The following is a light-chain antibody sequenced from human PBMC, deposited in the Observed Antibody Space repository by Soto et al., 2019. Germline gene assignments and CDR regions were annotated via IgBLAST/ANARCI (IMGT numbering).Light chain of an antibody. J-gene: IGKJ3*01. CDR2: CAS. V-gene: IGKV3-20*01. CDR1: QSVSSSY. CDR3: QQYGTRIT. Sequence: EIVLTQSPGTLSLSPGERATLSCRASQSVSSSYLAWYQQKPGQAPRLLLYCASSRATGIPDRLSGSGSGTDFTLTISRLEPEDFAVYYCQQYGTRITFGPGTKVDIK.